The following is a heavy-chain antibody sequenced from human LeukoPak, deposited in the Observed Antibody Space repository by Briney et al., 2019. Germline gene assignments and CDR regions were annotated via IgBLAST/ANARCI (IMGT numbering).Heavy chain of an antibody. CDR3: VRDFRSADY. J-gene: IGHJ4*02. CDR2: ISYDGSNK. Sequence: QTGGSLRLFCAASGFAFSSYGMHWVRQAPGKGLEWVAVISYDGSNKYYADSVKGRFTTSRDNAKNTVYLQMNSLREEDTAVYYCVRDFRSADYWGQGTLVTVSS. V-gene: IGHV3-30*03. CDR1: GFAFSSYG.